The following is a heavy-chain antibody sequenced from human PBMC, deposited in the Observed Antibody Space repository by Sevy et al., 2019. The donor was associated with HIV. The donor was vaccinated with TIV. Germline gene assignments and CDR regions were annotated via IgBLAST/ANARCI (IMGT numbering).Heavy chain of an antibody. CDR3: ARPGSGWFEFDS. CDR1: GFTFSRYS. CDR2: IGSTGPTI. D-gene: IGHD6-19*01. J-gene: IGHJ4*02. Sequence: GGSLRLSCVASGFTFSRYSMNWVRQAPGKGLEWVSNIGSTGPTIYYADSVKGRFTISRDNAKNSLYLQMNSLREEDMAVYYCARPGSGWFEFDSWGQGTPVTVSS. V-gene: IGHV3-48*02.